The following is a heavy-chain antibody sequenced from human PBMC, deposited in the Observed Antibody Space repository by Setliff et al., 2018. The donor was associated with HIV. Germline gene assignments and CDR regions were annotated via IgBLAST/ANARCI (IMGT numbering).Heavy chain of an antibody. V-gene: IGHV1-3*01. Sequence: ASVKVSCKASGYTFTSYAMHWVRQAPGRRLEWMGWINAGNGNTKYSQKFQGRVTITRDTSASTAYMELSSLRSEDTAVYYCARDRRYSYGDYWGQGTLVTVSS. J-gene: IGHJ4*02. CDR3: ARDRRYSYGDY. CDR1: GYTFTSYA. D-gene: IGHD5-18*01. CDR2: INAGNGNT.